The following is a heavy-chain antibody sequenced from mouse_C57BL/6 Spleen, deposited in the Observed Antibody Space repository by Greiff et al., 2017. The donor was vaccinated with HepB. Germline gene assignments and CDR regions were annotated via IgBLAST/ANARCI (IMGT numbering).Heavy chain of an antibody. V-gene: IGHV1-42*01. D-gene: IGHD1-1*01. J-gene: IGHJ3*01. CDR1: GYSFTGYY. CDR2: INPSTGGT. CDR3: ASRGYGSSPAWFAY. Sequence: EVQLQQSGPELVKPGASVKISCKASGYSFTGYYMNWVKQSPEKSLEWIGEINPSTGGTTYNQKFKAKATLTVDKSSSTAYMQLKSLTSEDSAVYYCASRGYGSSPAWFAYWGQGTLVTVSA.